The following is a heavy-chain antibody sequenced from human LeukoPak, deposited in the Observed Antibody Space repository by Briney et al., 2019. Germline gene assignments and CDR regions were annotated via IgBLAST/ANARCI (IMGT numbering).Heavy chain of an antibody. CDR2: MKRDGSEI. D-gene: IGHD3-10*01. V-gene: IGHV3-7*01. CDR1: GFTFSTYW. Sequence: GGSLRLSCSASGFTFSTYWMSWVRQAPGKGLEWVADMKRDGSEIYYVDSVKGRFTISRDNAKNSLYLRMNSLRAEDTAVYYCARSRVVRGVIGSRQKERYGMDVWGQGTTVTVSS. CDR3: ARSRVVRGVIGSRQKERYGMDV. J-gene: IGHJ6*02.